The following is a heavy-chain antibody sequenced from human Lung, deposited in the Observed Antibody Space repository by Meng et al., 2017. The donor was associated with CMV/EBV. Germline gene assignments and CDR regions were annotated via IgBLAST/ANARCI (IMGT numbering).Heavy chain of an antibody. V-gene: IGHV3-33*03. CDR2: TFYDGFNK. Sequence: SGFSISDNGMHWVRQPPGKGLEWLAVTFYDGFNKYYAESVRGRFTISRDNSENTIHLQMNNLRVEDTAVYYCSKGAGSVGSIHFDSWGQGALVTVSS. CDR3: SKGAGSVGSIHFDS. D-gene: IGHD1-26*01. J-gene: IGHJ4*02. CDR1: GFSISDNG.